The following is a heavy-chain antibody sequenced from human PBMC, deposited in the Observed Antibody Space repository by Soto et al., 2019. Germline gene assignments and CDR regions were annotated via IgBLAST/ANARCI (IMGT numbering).Heavy chain of an antibody. J-gene: IGHJ5*02. CDR2: IWSDGSNK. V-gene: IGHV3-33*01. CDR1: GFTFNSYV. Sequence: QVQLVESGGGVVQPGRSLRLSCAASGFTFNSYVMHWVRQAPGKGLEWVTLIWSDGSNKYYTDSVKGRFTISRDSSKYTLYLQMNSLRAEDTAVYYCARGGPQAWFDPWGQGTLVTVSS. CDR3: ARGGPQAWFDP.